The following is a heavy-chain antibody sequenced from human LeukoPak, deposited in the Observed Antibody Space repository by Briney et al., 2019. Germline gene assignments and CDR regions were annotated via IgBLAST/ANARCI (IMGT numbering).Heavy chain of an antibody. CDR2: INHSGST. CDR3: ARMNYYDSDWFDP. CDR1: GGSFSGYY. J-gene: IGHJ5*02. D-gene: IGHD3-22*01. V-gene: IGHV4-34*01. Sequence: SETLSLTCAVYGGSFSGYYWSWVRQLPGKGLEWIGEINHSGSTNYNPSLKSRVTISVDTSKNQFSLKLSSVTAADTAVYYCARMNYYDSDWFDPWGQGTLVTVSS.